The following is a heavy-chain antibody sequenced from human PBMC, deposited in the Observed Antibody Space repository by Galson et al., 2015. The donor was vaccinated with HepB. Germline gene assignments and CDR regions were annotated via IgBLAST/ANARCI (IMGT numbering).Heavy chain of an antibody. CDR2: ISSSSSYI. CDR3: AVLGATDYIRAFDY. V-gene: IGHV3-21*01. J-gene: IGHJ4*02. CDR1: GFTFSSYS. Sequence: SLRLSCAASGFTFSSYSMNWVRQAPGKGLEWVSSISSSSSYIYYADSVKGRFTISRDNSKNSLYLQMNSLRAEDTAVYYCAVLGATDYIRAFDYWGQGTLVTVSS. D-gene: IGHD1-26*01.